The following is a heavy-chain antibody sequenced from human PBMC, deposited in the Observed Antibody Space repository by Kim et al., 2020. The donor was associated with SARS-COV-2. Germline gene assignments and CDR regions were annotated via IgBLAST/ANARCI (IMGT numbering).Heavy chain of an antibody. J-gene: IGHJ6*02. V-gene: IGHV3-11*04. D-gene: IGHD6-6*01. CDR2: ISSGGETI. Sequence: GGSLRLSCAASGFSFSDYYMSWVRQVPGKGLEWISHISSGGETIFYADSVKGLFTISRDNAEKSLYLQMNSLRVEDTAVYFCARDPRPSIYNGLDVWGQG. CDR1: GFSFSDYY. CDR3: ARDPRPSIYNGLDV.